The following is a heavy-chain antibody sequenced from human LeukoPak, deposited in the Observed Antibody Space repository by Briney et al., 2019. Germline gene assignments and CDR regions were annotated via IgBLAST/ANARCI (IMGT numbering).Heavy chain of an antibody. J-gene: IGHJ5*02. CDR3: ARILGSPRGCFDP. CDR1: GFTFTDSF. Sequence: GGALRLSCAASGFTFTDSFMTWIRQAPGKGLEWVSSVSSCRRTIYYADLVKGRFTISRDNAKNSLDPQMKNLRLDDKALYYFARILGSPRGCFDPWGQGTLVTVSS. V-gene: IGHV3-11*04. CDR2: VSSCRRTI. D-gene: IGHD1-26*01.